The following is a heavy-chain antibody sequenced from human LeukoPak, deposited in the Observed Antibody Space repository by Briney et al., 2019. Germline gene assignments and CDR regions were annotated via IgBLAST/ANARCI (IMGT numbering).Heavy chain of an antibody. CDR3: ARFQHYYYYGMDV. Sequence: GGSLRLSCAASGFTVSSNHMSWVRQAPGKGLEWVSVIYSGCSTYYADSVKDRFTISRDNPKNTLYLQMNSLRAEDTAVYYCARFQHYYYYGMDVWGQGTTVTVSS. CDR2: IYSGCST. CDR1: GFTVSSNH. D-gene: IGHD3-16*01. V-gene: IGHV3-66*02. J-gene: IGHJ6*02.